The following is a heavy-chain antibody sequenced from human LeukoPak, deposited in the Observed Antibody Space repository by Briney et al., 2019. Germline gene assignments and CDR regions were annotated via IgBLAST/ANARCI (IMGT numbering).Heavy chain of an antibody. CDR2: ISSSGSTI. CDR1: GFTVSNNY. D-gene: IGHD5-18*01. V-gene: IGHV3-11*01. Sequence: GGSLRLSCAASGFTVSNNYMTWVRQAPGKGLEWVSYISSSGSTIYYADSVKGRFTISRDNAKNSLYLQMNSLRAEDTAVYYCARMLWLPGLSGSYYFDYWGQGTLVTVSS. J-gene: IGHJ4*02. CDR3: ARMLWLPGLSGSYYFDY.